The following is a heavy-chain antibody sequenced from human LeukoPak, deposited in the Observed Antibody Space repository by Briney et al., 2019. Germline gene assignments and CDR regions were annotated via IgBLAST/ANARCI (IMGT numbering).Heavy chain of an antibody. Sequence: SETLSLTRTVSGGSISSYYWSWIRQPPGKGLEWIGEINHSGSTNYNPSLKSRVTISVDTSKNQFSLKLSSVTAADTAVYYCARESVYDSYYFDYWGQGTLVTVSS. CDR1: GGSISSYY. CDR2: INHSGST. D-gene: IGHD3-22*01. CDR3: ARESVYDSYYFDY. V-gene: IGHV4-34*01. J-gene: IGHJ4*02.